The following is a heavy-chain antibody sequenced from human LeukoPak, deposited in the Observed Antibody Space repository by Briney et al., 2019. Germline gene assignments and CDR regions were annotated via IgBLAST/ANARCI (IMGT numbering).Heavy chain of an antibody. V-gene: IGHV3-49*04. CDR2: IRSKAYGGTT. J-gene: IGHJ4*02. Sequence: GGSLRLSCTASGFTFGDYAMSWVRQAPGKGLEWVGFIRSKAYGGTTEYAASVKGRFTISRDDSKSIAYLQMNSLKTEDTAVYYCTRAAREYGDSSFDYWGQGTLVTVSS. CDR3: TRAAREYGDSSFDY. D-gene: IGHD4-17*01. CDR1: GFTFGDYA.